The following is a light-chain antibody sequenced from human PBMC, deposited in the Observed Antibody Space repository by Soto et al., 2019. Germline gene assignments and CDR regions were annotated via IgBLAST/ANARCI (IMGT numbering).Light chain of an antibody. CDR1: QSVSSSY. CDR2: GAS. CDR3: QQYGSSPLT. V-gene: IGKV3-20*01. J-gene: IGKJ1*01. Sequence: EIVLTQSPGTLSLSPGERATLSCRASQSVSSSYLAWYQQKPGQAPRLLIYGASSRATGIPDRFSGSGSGTDLPLPISRLEPEDFAVYYCQQYGSSPLTFGQGTKVEIK.